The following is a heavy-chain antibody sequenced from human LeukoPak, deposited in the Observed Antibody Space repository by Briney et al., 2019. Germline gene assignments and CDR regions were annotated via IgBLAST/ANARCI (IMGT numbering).Heavy chain of an antibody. CDR2: IYPGDSDTS. CDR3: ARHVRDAYNRRFDY. V-gene: IGHV5-51*01. CDR1: GYSFTSDW. Sequence: GESLKISCKGSGYSFTSDWIGWVRQMPWKGLEWIGIIYPGDSDTSRYSPSFQGQVTISADKSISTAYLQWSSLKASDTAMYYCARHVRDAYNRRFDYWGQGTLVTVSS. D-gene: IGHD5-24*01. J-gene: IGHJ4*02.